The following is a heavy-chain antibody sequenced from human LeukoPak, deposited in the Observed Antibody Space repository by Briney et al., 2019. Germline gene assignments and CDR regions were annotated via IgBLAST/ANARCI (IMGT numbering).Heavy chain of an antibody. CDR2: SHKSGST. D-gene: IGHD4-17*01. CDR3: ARHVWPITVTPIRRQGWFDT. CDR1: GGSISNYH. Sequence: SETLSLTCTVSGGSISNYHWTWIRQSPGKTLEWIGCSHKSGSTYYNPSLKSRVTISVDMSKNQFSLKLSSVTAADTAVYYCARHVWPITVTPIRRQGWFDTWGQGTLVTVSS. V-gene: IGHV4-59*05. J-gene: IGHJ5*02.